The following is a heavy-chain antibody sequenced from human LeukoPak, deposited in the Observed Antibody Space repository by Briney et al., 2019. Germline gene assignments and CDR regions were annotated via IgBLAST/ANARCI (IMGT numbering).Heavy chain of an antibody. J-gene: IGHJ6*02. D-gene: IGHD2-2*01. CDR3: ARDQVVVVPAAQDYYYYGMDV. Sequence: GGSLRLSCAASGFTFSSYAMSWVRQAPGKGLEWVSAISGSGGSTHYADSVKGRFTISRDNAKNSLYLQMNSLRAEDTAVYYCARDQVVVVPAAQDYYYYGMDVWGQGTTVTVSS. CDR2: ISGSGGST. CDR1: GFTFSSYA. V-gene: IGHV3-23*01.